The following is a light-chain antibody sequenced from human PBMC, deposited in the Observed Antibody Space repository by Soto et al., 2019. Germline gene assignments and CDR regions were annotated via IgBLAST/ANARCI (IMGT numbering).Light chain of an antibody. CDR3: SSYTSISTPYVV. Sequence: QSALTQPASVSGSPGQSITISCTGTSSDVGGYNYVSWYQQHPGKAPKLMIYEVSNRPSGVSNRFSGSKSGNTASLTISGLQAEDEADYYCSSYTSISTPYVVFGGGTKRTVL. CDR2: EVS. J-gene: IGLJ2*01. CDR1: SSDVGGYNY. V-gene: IGLV2-14*01.